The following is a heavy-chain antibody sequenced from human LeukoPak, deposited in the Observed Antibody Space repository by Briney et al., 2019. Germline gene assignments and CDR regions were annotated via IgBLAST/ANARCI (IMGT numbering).Heavy chain of an antibody. J-gene: IGHJ6*03. CDR3: ARGIAAAGSDYYYYMDV. D-gene: IGHD6-13*01. Sequence: GASVKVSCKASGYTFTGYYMHWVRQAPGQGLEWMGWINPNSGGTNYAQKFQGRVTMTRDTSISTAYMELSRLRSDDTAVYYCARGIAAAGSDYYYYMDVWGKGTTVTVSS. CDR1: GYTFTGYY. V-gene: IGHV1-2*02. CDR2: INPNSGGT.